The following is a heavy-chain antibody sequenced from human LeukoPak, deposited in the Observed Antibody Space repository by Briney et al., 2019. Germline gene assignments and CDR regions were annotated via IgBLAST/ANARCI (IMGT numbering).Heavy chain of an antibody. CDR2: IYYSGST. CDR3: VRDIGQLRSDY. J-gene: IGHJ4*02. CDR1: GGSISSSSYY. Sequence: SETLSLTCTVSGGSISSSSYYWGWIRQPPGKGLEWIGSIYYSGSTYYNPSLKTRITISLDTSKNQFSLKVNSVTAADTAMYYCVRDIGQLRSDYWGQGILVTVSS. V-gene: IGHV4-39*07. D-gene: IGHD2-2*01.